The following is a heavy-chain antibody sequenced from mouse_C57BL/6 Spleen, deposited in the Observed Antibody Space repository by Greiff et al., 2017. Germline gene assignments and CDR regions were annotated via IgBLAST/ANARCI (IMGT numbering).Heavy chain of an antibody. V-gene: IGHV2-6*01. Sequence: VQGVESGPGLVAPSQSLSITCTVSGFSLTSYGVDWVRQSPGKGLEWLGVIWGVGSTNYNSALKSRLSISKDNSKSQVFLKMNSLQTDDTAMYYGASRDYGSWFAYWGQGTLVTVSA. CDR3: ASRDYGSWFAY. CDR2: IWGVGST. J-gene: IGHJ3*01. D-gene: IGHD1-2*01. CDR1: GFSLTSYG.